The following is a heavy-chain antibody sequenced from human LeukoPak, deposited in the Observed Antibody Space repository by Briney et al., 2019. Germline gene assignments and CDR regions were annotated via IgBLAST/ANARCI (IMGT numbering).Heavy chain of an antibody. Sequence: ASVKVSCKASGYTFTSYGISWVRQAPGQGLEWMGWISAYNGNTNYAQKFQGRVTITADKSTSTAYMELSSLRSEDTAVYYCARYNYDSSGYQRRLGYYYGMDVWGQGTTVTVSS. CDR3: ARYNYDSSGYQRRLGYYYGMDV. CDR2: ISAYNGNT. J-gene: IGHJ6*02. D-gene: IGHD3-22*01. V-gene: IGHV1-18*01. CDR1: GYTFTSYG.